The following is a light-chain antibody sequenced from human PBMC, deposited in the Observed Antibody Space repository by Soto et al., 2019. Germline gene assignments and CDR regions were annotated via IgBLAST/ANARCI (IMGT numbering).Light chain of an antibody. J-gene: IGKJ1*01. CDR3: QEYNSYWT. CDR2: DAS. CDR1: ESISTW. V-gene: IGKV1-5*01. Sequence: DIQMTQSPSTLSASAGDIVTISFRANESISTWLAWYQQKSGKAPELLIYDASSLESGVPSRFSGSGSGTEFSLTISSLQPDDFATYYCQEYNSYWTFGQGTKVDIK.